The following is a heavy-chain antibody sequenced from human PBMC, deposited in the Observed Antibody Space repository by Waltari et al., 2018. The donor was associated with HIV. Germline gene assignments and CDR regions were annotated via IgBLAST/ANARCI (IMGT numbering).Heavy chain of an antibody. J-gene: IGHJ5*02. CDR3: ARSSYCSGATCYSPLLS. V-gene: IGHV4-39*07. Sequence: QLQLQESGPGLVKPSETLSLTCTVSGGSISSSSYYWGWIRQPPGKGLEWLGNIYYSGSAYYNPSLKSRVTMSVDTSKNQFSLNLSSVTAADTAVYYCARSSYCSGATCYSPLLSWGQGTLVTVSS. CDR2: IYYSGSA. CDR1: GGSISSSSYY. D-gene: IGHD2-15*01.